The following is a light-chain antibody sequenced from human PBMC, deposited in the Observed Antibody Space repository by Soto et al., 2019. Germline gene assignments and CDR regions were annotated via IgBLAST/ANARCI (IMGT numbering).Light chain of an antibody. Sequence: DIQMTQSPSSLSASVGDRVTITCQASQDIATHLNWYQKKPGKAPKLLIYGASSLQSGVPSRFSGSGFGTHFTLTISSLQSEDFATYYCQQSWGAFGPGTKVDSK. CDR2: GAS. J-gene: IGKJ3*01. V-gene: IGKV1-39*01. CDR3: QQSWGA. CDR1: QDIATH.